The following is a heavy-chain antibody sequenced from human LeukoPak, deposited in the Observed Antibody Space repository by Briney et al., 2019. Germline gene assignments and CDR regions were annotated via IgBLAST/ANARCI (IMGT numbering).Heavy chain of an antibody. D-gene: IGHD3-3*01. V-gene: IGHV1-69*04. J-gene: IGHJ4*02. CDR2: IIPILGIA. Sequence: SVKVSCKASGGTFSSYTISWVRQAPGQGLEWMGRIIPILGIANYAQKFQGRVTITADKSTSTAYMELSSLRSEDTAVYYCARERITIFGVEKTYYFDYWGQGTLVTVSS. CDR1: GGTFSSYT. CDR3: ARERITIFGVEKTYYFDY.